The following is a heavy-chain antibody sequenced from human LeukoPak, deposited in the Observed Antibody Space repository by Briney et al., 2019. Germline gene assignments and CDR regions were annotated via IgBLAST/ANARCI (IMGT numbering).Heavy chain of an antibody. D-gene: IGHD1-26*01. CDR1: GFTFSSYA. Sequence: GGSLRLSCAASGFTFSSYAMSWVRQAPGKGLEWVSGISVSGGNTYYADSVKGRFTISRDNSKNTLYLQMNSLRGEDTAVYYCAKVPYSGSYSAGYWGQGTLAIVSA. CDR3: AKVPYSGSYSAGY. CDR2: ISVSGGNT. J-gene: IGHJ4*02. V-gene: IGHV3-23*01.